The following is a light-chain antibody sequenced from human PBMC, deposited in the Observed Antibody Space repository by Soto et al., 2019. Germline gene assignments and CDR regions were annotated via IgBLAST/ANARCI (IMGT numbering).Light chain of an antibody. Sequence: QSVLTQPPSASGAPGQRVTISCSGTRSNIGSQVVQWFQHLPGTAPKLLIQNNNERPSGVPDRFSGSKSGTSASLAISGLQSEDEGDSYCATWDDNVDGPVFGGGTKVTVL. CDR1: RSNIGSQV. CDR3: ATWDDNVDGPV. J-gene: IGLJ2*01. CDR2: NNN. V-gene: IGLV1-44*01.